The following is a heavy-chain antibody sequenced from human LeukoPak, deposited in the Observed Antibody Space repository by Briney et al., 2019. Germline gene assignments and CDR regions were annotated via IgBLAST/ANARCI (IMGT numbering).Heavy chain of an antibody. D-gene: IGHD3-3*01. CDR3: ARDFRFDDFWSGYSVDY. J-gene: IGHJ4*02. CDR2: IRYDGSNK. V-gene: IGHV3-33*01. Sequence: PGGSLRFSCAASGFTFSSYGMHWVRQAPGKGLEWVAVIRYDGSNKYYADSVKGRFTISRDNSKNTLYLQMNSLRAEDTAVYYCARDFRFDDFWSGYSVDYWGQGTLVTVSS. CDR1: GFTFSSYG.